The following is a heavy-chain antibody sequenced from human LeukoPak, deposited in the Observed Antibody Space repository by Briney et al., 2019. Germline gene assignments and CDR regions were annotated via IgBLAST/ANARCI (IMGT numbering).Heavy chain of an antibody. V-gene: IGHV1-69*13. CDR1: GGTFSSYA. J-gene: IGHJ4*02. Sequence: ASVKVSCKASGGTFSSYAISWVRQAPGQGLEWMGGIIPIFGTANYAQKFQGRVTITADESTSTACMELSSLRSEDTAVYYCARDPPSRNYFDYWGQGTLVTVSS. CDR3: ARDPPSRNYFDY. D-gene: IGHD6-13*01. CDR2: IIPIFGTA.